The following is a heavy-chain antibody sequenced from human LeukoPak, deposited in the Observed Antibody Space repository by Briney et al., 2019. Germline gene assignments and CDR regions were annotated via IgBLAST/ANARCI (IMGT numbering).Heavy chain of an antibody. CDR1: GGSFSGYY. Sequence: SETLSLTCAVYGGSFSGYYWTWIRQPPGKGLEWIGEINHRGSTNYNPSLKSRVTISVDTSKNQFSLKLSSVTAADTAVYYCARRAEQDTAMVQFDYWGQGTLVTVSS. J-gene: IGHJ4*02. CDR3: ARRAEQDTAMVQFDY. V-gene: IGHV4-34*01. D-gene: IGHD5-18*01. CDR2: INHRGST.